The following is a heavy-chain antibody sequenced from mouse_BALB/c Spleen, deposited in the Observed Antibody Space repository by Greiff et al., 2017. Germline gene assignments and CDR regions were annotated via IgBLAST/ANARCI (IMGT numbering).Heavy chain of an antibody. CDR1: GFTFSSYA. J-gene: IGHJ4*01. Sequence: EVQLVESGGGLVKPGGSLKLSCAASGFTFSSYAMSWVRQTPEKRLEWVASISSGGSTYYPDSVKGRFTISRDNAKNTLYLQMSSLKSEDTAMYYCARDGNYYGSSDAMDYWGQGTSVTVSS. D-gene: IGHD1-1*01. CDR3: ARDGNYYGSSDAMDY. V-gene: IGHV5-6-5*01. CDR2: ISSGGST.